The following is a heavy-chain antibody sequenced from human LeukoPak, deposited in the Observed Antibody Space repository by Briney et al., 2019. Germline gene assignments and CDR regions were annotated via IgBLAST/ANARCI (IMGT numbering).Heavy chain of an antibody. CDR3: ARGGSAVQQLVYY. V-gene: IGHV1-46*01. CDR2: INPGGTNT. D-gene: IGHD6-6*01. CDR1: GYTFTSYY. J-gene: IGHJ4*02. Sequence: ASVKVSCKASGYTFTSYYMHWVRQAPGQGLEWMGIINPGGTNTSYAQKFQGRVTMTSDTSTSTVSMELSSLKSEDTAVYYCARGGSAVQQLVYYWGQGTLVTVSS.